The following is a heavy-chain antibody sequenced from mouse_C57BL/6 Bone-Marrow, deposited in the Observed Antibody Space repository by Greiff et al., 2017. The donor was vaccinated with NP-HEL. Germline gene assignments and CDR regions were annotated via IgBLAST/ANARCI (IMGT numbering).Heavy chain of an antibody. CDR3: ARGARRTGLY. Sequence: VQLQQPGAELVRPGTSVKLSCKASGYTFTSYWMHWVKQRPGQGLEWIGVIDPSDSYTNYNQKFKGKATLTVDTPSSTAYMQLSSLTSEDSAVYYCARGARRTGLYWGQGTTLTVSS. CDR2: IDPSDSYT. CDR1: GYTFTSYW. J-gene: IGHJ2*01. V-gene: IGHV1-59*01.